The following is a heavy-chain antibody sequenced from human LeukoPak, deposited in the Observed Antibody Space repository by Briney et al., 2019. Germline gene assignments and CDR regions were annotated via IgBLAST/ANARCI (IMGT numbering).Heavy chain of an antibody. CDR2: ISGDGVSP. CDR1: GFNFTNYA. J-gene: IGHJ2*01. Sequence: GGSLRLSCAASGFNFTNYALTWVRQTPGKGLECVSAISGDGVSPYYADSVKGRFTISRDNSKNTLYLQMNSLRAEDTAVYYCAKGRYCSSTSCYTDWYFDLWGRGTLVTVSS. D-gene: IGHD2-2*02. CDR3: AKGRYCSSTSCYTDWYFDL. V-gene: IGHV3-23*01.